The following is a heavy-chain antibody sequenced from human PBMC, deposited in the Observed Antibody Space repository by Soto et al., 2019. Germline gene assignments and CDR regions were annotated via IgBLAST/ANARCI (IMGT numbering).Heavy chain of an antibody. Sequence: GGSLRLSCAASGFTFSSHAMHWVRQAPGKGLEWVALISYDGSNKFYADSVKGRFTISRDNSKNTLYLQMNSLRAEDTAVYYCARDGGVVVVVAFYYFDCWGQGSLVTVSS. CDR3: ARDGGVVVVVAFYYFDC. D-gene: IGHD2-15*01. J-gene: IGHJ4*02. CDR2: ISYDGSNK. V-gene: IGHV3-30-3*01. CDR1: GFTFSSHA.